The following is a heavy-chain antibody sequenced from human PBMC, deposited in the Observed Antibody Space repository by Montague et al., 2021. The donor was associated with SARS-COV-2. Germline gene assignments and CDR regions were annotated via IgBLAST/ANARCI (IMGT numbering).Heavy chain of an antibody. D-gene: IGHD5-12*01. CDR3: ARTTWLRGYFDL. Sequence: ETLSLTCTVSDGSIRSSSYYWGWIRQPPGKGLECIGSIYYSGSTYYNPSLKSRVTISVDTSKNHFSLKLSSVTAADTAVYYCARTTWLRGYFDLWGRGTLVTVSS. J-gene: IGHJ2*01. CDR2: IYYSGST. V-gene: IGHV4-39*07. CDR1: DGSIRSSSYY.